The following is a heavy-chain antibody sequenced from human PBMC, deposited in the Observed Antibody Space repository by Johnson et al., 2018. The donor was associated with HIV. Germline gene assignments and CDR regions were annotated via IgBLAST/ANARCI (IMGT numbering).Heavy chain of an antibody. D-gene: IGHD2-21*02. CDR2: IYGGDST. V-gene: IGHV3-66*01. Sequence: EVQLVESGGGVVQPGRSLRLSCAASGFTFSSCGMHWVRQAPGKGLEWVAVIYGGDSTKYTDSVKGRFTISRDNSKNTRYLQMNILRAEDTAVYYCARKIAILSGRDWGWYAFDIWGQGTMVTVSS. J-gene: IGHJ3*02. CDR3: ARKIAILSGRDWGWYAFDI. CDR1: GFTFSSCG.